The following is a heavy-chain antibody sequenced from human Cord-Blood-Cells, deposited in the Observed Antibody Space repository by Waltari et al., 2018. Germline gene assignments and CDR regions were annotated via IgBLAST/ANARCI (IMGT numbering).Heavy chain of an antibody. CDR1: GYPITSGYH. J-gene: IGHJ4*02. CDR2: IYHSGST. CDR3: ARVRAVTPHFDY. D-gene: IGHD4-17*01. V-gene: IGHV4-38-2*01. Sequence: QVQLQASGPGLVKPSETLSPTCAVPGYPITSGYHWGWLRQPPGKGLEWIGGIYHSGSTYYNPSLKSRVTISVDTSKNQFSLKLSSVTAADTAVYYCARVRAVTPHFDYWGQGTLVTVSS.